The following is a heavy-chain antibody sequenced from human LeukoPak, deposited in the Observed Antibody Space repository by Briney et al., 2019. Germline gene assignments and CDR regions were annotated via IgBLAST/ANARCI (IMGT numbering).Heavy chain of an antibody. CDR1: GFTVSSNY. Sequence: AGGSLRLSCAASGFTVSSNYMSWVRQAPGKGLEWVSFIYSDGNTYYGDSVKGRFTLSRDSSRNTLYLQMNSLTVDDTAVYYCAGDTHSSSWYDHWGQGTLVTVSS. CDR3: AGDTHSSSWYDH. V-gene: IGHV3-53*01. J-gene: IGHJ5*02. D-gene: IGHD6-19*01. CDR2: IYSDGNT.